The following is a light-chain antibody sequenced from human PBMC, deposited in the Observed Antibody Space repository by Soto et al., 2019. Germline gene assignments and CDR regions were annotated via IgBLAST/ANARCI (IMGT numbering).Light chain of an antibody. V-gene: IGKV3-20*01. Sequence: EIVLTQSPDTLSLSPGESATLSCRASQSFSSSYLAWYQQKPGQAPRLLIYGASTRATGISARFSGSGSGTDFSLTISRLEAEDFAVYYCQQYGSSPRTFGQGTKVDIK. CDR3: QQYGSSPRT. CDR1: QSFSSSY. J-gene: IGKJ1*01. CDR2: GAS.